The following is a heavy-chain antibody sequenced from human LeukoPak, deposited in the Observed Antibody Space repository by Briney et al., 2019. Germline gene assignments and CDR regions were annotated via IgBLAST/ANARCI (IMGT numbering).Heavy chain of an antibody. V-gene: IGHV1-69*13. J-gene: IGHJ6*03. Sequence: SVKVSCKASGGTFSRYAISWVRQAPGQGLEWMGGIIPVLGTTNYAQTFQNKVTITADESTSTTYMELSSLTSEDTAVHYCATSGGDYYYYSLDVWGKGTPVTISS. CDR2: IIPVLGTT. CDR3: ATSGGDYYYYSLDV. CDR1: GGTFSRYA. D-gene: IGHD3-10*01.